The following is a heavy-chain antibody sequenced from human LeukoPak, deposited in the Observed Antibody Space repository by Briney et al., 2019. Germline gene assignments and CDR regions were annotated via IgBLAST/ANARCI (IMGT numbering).Heavy chain of an antibody. CDR3: AKSQARLSWFDP. D-gene: IGHD6-19*01. V-gene: IGHV4-59*08. CDR2: IYYSGST. J-gene: IGHJ5*02. CDR1: GGSFSGYY. Sequence: SETPSLTCAVYGGSFSGYYWSWIRQPPGKGLEWIGYIYYSGSTNYNPSLKSRVTISVDTSKNQFSLKLSSVTAADTAVYYCAKSQARLSWFDPWGQGTLVTVSS.